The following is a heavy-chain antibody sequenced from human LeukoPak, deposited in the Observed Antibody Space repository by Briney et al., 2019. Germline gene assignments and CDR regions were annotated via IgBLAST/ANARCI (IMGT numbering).Heavy chain of an antibody. J-gene: IGHJ4*02. CDR1: GFTFRSYS. CDR2: ISSSSSYI. CDR3: ARDLWGDYSKNFDY. Sequence: PGGSLRLSXAASGFTFRSYSMNWVRQAPGKGLEWVSSISSSSSYIYYADSVKGRFTISRDNAKNSLYLQMNSLRAEDTAVYYCARDLWGDYSKNFDYWGQGTLVTVSS. V-gene: IGHV3-21*01. D-gene: IGHD4-11*01.